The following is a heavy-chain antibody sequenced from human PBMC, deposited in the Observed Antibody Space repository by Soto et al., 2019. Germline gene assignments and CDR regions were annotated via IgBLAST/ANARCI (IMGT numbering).Heavy chain of an antibody. D-gene: IGHD6-13*01. J-gene: IGHJ5*02. CDR3: ARVYSSSWYNWFDP. Sequence: ASVKVSCKASGYTFTSYGISWVRQAPGQGLEWMGWISAYNGNTNYAQKLQGGVTMTTDTSTSTAYMELRSLRSDDTAVYYCARVYSSSWYNWFDPWGQGTLVTVSS. CDR1: GYTFTSYG. CDR2: ISAYNGNT. V-gene: IGHV1-18*01.